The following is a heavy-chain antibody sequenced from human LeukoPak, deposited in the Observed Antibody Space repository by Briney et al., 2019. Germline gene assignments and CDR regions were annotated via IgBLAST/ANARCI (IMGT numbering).Heavy chain of an antibody. V-gene: IGHV3-11*01. CDR1: GFTFSDYY. J-gene: IGHJ4*02. CDR2: ISSSGSTI. CDR3: VTYYYGSGRYFDY. D-gene: IGHD3-10*01. Sequence: GGSLRLSCAASGFTFSDYYMSWIRQAPGKGLERVSYISSSGSTIYYADSVKGRFTISRDNAKNSLYLQMNSLRAEDTAVYYCVTYYYGSGRYFDYWGQGTLVTVSS.